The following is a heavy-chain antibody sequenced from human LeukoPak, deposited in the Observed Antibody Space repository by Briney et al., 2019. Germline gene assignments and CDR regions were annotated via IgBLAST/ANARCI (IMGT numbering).Heavy chain of an antibody. CDR2: IYYSGST. J-gene: IGHJ4*02. V-gene: IGHV4-61*08. CDR1: GGSISSGGYY. D-gene: IGHD1-1*01. Sequence: SETLSLTCTVSGGSISSGGYYWSWIRQPPGKGLEWIGYIYYSGSTNYNPSLKSRVTISVDASKNQFSLKLSSVTAADTAVYYCARGPNWNLFDYWGQGTLVTVSS. CDR3: ARGPNWNLFDY.